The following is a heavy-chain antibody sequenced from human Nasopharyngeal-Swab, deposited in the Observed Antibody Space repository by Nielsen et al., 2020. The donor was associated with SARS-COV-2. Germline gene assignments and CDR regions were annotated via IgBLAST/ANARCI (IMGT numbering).Heavy chain of an antibody. V-gene: IGHV3-73*01. CDR3: ARGIVVVPAPEGYGMDV. D-gene: IGHD2-2*01. J-gene: IGHJ6*02. CDR1: GFIFSDSA. CDR2: IRSKGNSYAT. Sequence: ETLSLTCAASGFIFSDSAIHWVRQASGKGLEWVGRIRSKGNSYATAYAASVKGRFTISRDDSKNTAYLQMNSLITEDTAVYYCARGIVVVPAPEGYGMDVWGQGTTVTVSS.